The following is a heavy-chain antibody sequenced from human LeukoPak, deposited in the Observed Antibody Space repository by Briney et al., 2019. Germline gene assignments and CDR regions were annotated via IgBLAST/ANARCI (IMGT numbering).Heavy chain of an antibody. V-gene: IGHV4-38-2*02. CDR1: GYSISSGYY. Sequence: SETLSLTCTVSGYSISSGYYWGWTRQPPGKGLEWIERIYHSGSTYYNPSLKSRVTKDIYTTKNQFSLTLLPVTAPDTSVYYCARDTPVVRGVTDYWGQGTLVTVSS. D-gene: IGHD3-10*01. CDR3: ARDTPVVRGVTDY. J-gene: IGHJ4*02. CDR2: IYHSGST.